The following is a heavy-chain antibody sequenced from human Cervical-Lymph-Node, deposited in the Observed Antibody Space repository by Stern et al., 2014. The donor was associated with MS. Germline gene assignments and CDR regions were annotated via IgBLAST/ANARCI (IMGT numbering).Heavy chain of an antibody. Sequence: QVQLVQSGAEVKKPGASVKVSCKASGYNFTNNAIHWVRQAPGQRLEWMGWINAGHGNTKYSQKFQGRVTITRDTFATEVYMELSSLRSEDTALYYCARDLGNVVVRGTFLGWFDPWGQGTLVTVSS. D-gene: IGHD2-2*01. CDR3: ARDLGNVVVRGTFLGWFDP. CDR2: INAGHGNT. J-gene: IGHJ5*02. CDR1: GYNFTNNA. V-gene: IGHV1-3*01.